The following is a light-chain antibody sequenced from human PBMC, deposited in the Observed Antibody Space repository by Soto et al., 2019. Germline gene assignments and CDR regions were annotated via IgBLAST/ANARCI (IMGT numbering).Light chain of an antibody. CDR2: EVS. J-gene: IGLJ3*02. Sequence: QYALTQPASVSGSPGQSITISCTGTSSDVGGYNYVSWYQQHTGKAPKLMIYEVSNRPSGVSNRFSGSKSGNTASLTISGLQAEDEADYYCSSYTSSSTLNWVFGGGTKLTVL. CDR1: SSDVGGYNY. V-gene: IGLV2-14*01. CDR3: SSYTSSSTLNWV.